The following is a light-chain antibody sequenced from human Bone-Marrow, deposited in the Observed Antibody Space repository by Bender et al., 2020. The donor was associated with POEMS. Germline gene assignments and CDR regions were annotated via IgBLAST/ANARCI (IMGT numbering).Light chain of an antibody. CDR3: QLADTSGSYV. J-gene: IGLJ1*01. CDR1: NIGSKS. CDR2: KDS. V-gene: IGLV3-25*03. Sequence: SYVLTQPPSVSVAPGKTARITCGESNIGSKSVHWYQQKPGQAPILMIYKDSERPSGIPERFSGSSSGTTGTLTISGVQAEDEADYYCQLADTSGSYVFGAGTKVTVL.